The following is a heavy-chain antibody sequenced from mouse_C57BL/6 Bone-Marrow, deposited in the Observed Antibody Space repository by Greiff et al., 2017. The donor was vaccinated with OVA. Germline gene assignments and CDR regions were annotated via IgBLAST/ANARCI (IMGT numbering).Heavy chain of an antibody. V-gene: IGHV1-19*01. CDR2: INPYNGGT. J-gene: IGHJ3*01. CDR3: ARGLYRFAY. CDR1: GYTFTDYY. Sequence: EVQLQQSGPVLVKPGASVKMSCKASGYTFTDYYMNWVKQSHGKSLEWIGVINPYNGGTSYNQKFKGKATLTVDKSSSTAYMELNSLTSEDSAVYYCARGLYRFAYWGQGTLVTVSA. D-gene: IGHD2-1*01.